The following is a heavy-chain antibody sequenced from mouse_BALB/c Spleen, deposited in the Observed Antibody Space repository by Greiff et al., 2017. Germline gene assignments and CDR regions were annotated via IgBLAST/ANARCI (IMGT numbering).Heavy chain of an antibody. CDR1: GFNIKDYY. Sequence: VQLQQSGAELVRPGALVKLSCKASGFNIKDYYMHWVKQRPEQGLEWIGRIDPENGNTIYDPKFQGKANITADTSSNTAYLQRSSLTSEDTAVYYCARSYYGSSVDDWGQGTTPAVSS. CDR2: IDPENGNT. CDR3: ARSYYGSSVDD. D-gene: IGHD1-1*01. V-gene: IGHV14-1*02. J-gene: IGHJ2*01.